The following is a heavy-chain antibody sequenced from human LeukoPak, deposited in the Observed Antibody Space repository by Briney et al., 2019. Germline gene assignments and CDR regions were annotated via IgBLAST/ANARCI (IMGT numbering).Heavy chain of an antibody. Sequence: SGGSLRLFCGASVFSFSSYAMIGLPEAPGGALVCGSYKSSSSSYIYYANSVKGRFTSSRDNAKNSLYLHMSSLRGEDTAVYYCERGYCSGGSCYFLVDYWGQGTLFAVSS. J-gene: IGHJ4*02. V-gene: IGHV3-21*01. CDR2: KSSSSSYI. CDR3: ERGYCSGGSCYFLVDY. D-gene: IGHD2-15*01. CDR1: VFSFSSYA.